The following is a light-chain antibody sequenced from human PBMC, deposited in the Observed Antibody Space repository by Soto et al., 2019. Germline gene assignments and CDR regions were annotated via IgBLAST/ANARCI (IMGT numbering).Light chain of an antibody. CDR3: QQYHNWPPLT. J-gene: IGKJ4*01. CDR2: GAS. Sequence: VLTPSPATLSVSPWEQTTPSWRARESVSSKLAWYQQKPGQAPRLLIYGASTRAAGIPAKFSGSGSGTEFTLTISSLQSEDFAVYYCQQYHNWPPLTFGGGTKVDI. V-gene: IGKV3-15*01. CDR1: ESVSSK.